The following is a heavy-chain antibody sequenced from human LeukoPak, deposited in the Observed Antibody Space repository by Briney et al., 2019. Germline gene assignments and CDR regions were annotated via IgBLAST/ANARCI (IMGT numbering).Heavy chain of an antibody. D-gene: IGHD6-13*01. Sequence: GGSLRLSCAASGFTFSTYWMHWVRQAPGKGLVWVSRINSDGSSTRYADLVKGRFTISRDNAKNTLYLQMNSLRAEDTAVYYCARDSPHSSNDFHYWGQGTLVTVSS. CDR1: GFTFSTYW. J-gene: IGHJ4*02. CDR2: INSDGSST. CDR3: ARDSPHSSNDFHY. V-gene: IGHV3-74*01.